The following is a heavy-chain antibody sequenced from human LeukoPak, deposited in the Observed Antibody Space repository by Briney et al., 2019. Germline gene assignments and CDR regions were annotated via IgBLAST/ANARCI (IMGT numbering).Heavy chain of an antibody. D-gene: IGHD1-26*01. CDR1: GDSVSSNSAA. CDR3: ARGATPRFDY. CDR2: TYYRSKWYN. J-gene: IGHJ4*02. V-gene: IGHV6-1*01. Sequence: KSSQTLSLTCAISGDSVSSNSAAWNWIRQSPSRGLEWLGRTYYRSKWYNDYAVSVKSRITISSDTSKNQFSLQLNSVTPEDTAVYFCARGATPRFDYWGQGTLVTVSS.